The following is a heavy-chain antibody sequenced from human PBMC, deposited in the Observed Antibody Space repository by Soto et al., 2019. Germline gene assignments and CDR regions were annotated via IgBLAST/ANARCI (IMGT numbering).Heavy chain of an antibody. CDR2: IYYSGST. D-gene: IGHD3-9*01. V-gene: IGHV4-59*08. J-gene: IGHJ2*01. CDR3: ASPRYFAPHWYFDL. CDR1: GGSISSYY. Sequence: QVQLQESGPGLVKPSETLSLTCTVSGGSISSYYWSWIRQPPGKGLEWIGYIYYSGSTNYNPTLQRRATKSVATSNNPSSLKPSSVTAADTAVYHCASPRYFAPHWYFDLWGRGTLVTVSS.